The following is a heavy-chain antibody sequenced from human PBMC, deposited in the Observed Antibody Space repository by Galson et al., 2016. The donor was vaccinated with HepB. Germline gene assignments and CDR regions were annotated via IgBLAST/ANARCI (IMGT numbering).Heavy chain of an antibody. D-gene: IGHD5-12*01. V-gene: IGHV3-21*01. CDR3: ARALYSACEDYYYFAMDV. Sequence: SLRLSCAASGFTFSTYTINWVRQAPGKGLEWVSGITRSSSYIYYADSVRGRFTISRDNGKNSLYLQMSSLRAEDTAVYYCARALYSACEDYYYFAMDVWGKGTTVTVSS. J-gene: IGHJ6*04. CDR2: ITRSSSYI. CDR1: GFTFSTYT.